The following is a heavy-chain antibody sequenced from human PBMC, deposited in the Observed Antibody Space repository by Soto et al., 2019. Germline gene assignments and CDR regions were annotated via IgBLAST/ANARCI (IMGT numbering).Heavy chain of an antibody. CDR1: GFKFSNYA. J-gene: IGHJ2*01. CDR3: VKDDRILGRRYFDL. CDR2: ISATGGGT. Sequence: GGSLRLSCAASGFKFSNYAMSWVRQAPGKGLEWVSLISATGGGTYYADSVKGRLTISRDNSKNTLFLQMNSLRVEDTAVYYCVKDDRILGRRYFDLWGRGTLVTVSS. D-gene: IGHD2-15*01. V-gene: IGHV3-23*01.